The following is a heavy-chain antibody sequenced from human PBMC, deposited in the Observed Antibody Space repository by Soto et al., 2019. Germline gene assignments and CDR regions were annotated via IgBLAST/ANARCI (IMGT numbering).Heavy chain of an antibody. V-gene: IGHV3-30-3*01. CDR2: ISYDGSNK. D-gene: IGHD2-15*01. CDR1: GFTFRSYA. J-gene: IGHJ6*02. Sequence: QVQLVESGGGVVQPGRSLRLSCAASGFTFRSYAMHWVRQAPGKGLEWAAVISYDGSNKYYADSVKGRFTISRDNSKNTLYLQMNSLRAEDTAVYYCARDGADCSGGSCYYYGMDVWGQGTTVTVSS. CDR3: ARDGADCSGGSCYYYGMDV.